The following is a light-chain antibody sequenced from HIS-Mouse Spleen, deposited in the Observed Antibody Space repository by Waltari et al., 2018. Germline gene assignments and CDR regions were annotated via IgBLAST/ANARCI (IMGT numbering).Light chain of an antibody. CDR3: SSYTSSSTLRV. Sequence: QSALTQPASVSGSPGQSITISRTGTSSDVGGYNYVSWYQQHPGKAPKLMIYDVSNRPSGVSNRFPGSKSGNTASLTISGLQAEDEADYYCSSYTSSSTLRVFGGGTKLTVL. CDR1: SSDVGGYNY. J-gene: IGLJ3*02. V-gene: IGLV2-14*03. CDR2: DVS.